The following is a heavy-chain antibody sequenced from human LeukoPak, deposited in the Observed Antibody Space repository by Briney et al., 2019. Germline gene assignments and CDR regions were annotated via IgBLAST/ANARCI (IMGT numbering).Heavy chain of an antibody. Sequence: SETLSLTCAVSGGSISSSKWWSWVRQPPGKGLEWIGEIYHSGSTNYNPSLKSRVTISVDKSKNQFSLKLSSVTAADTAVYYCASYSYGPNWFDPWGQGTLVIVSS. D-gene: IGHD5-18*01. CDR3: ASYSYGPNWFDP. V-gene: IGHV4-4*02. CDR1: GGSISSSKW. J-gene: IGHJ5*02. CDR2: IYHSGST.